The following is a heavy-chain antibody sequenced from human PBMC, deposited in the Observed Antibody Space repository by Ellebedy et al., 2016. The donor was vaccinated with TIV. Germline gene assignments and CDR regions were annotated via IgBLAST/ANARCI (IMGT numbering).Heavy chain of an antibody. CDR2: IISETDGGTT. J-gene: IGHJ4*02. Sequence: GGSLRLSCEASGFTFTKAWMNWVRQAPGKGLEWVGRIISETDGGTTGYAAPVKGRFTISRDDSRSPVYLQMDSLKTEDTAVYYCATDFYDSSGYLYWGQGTLVTVSS. CDR3: ATDFYDSSGYLY. V-gene: IGHV3-15*07. CDR1: GFTFTKAW. D-gene: IGHD3-22*01.